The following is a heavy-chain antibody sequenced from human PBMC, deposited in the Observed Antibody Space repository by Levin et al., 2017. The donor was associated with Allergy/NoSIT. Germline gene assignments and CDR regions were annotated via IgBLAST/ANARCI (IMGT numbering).Heavy chain of an antibody. D-gene: IGHD3-16*02. CDR2: ISYDGSNK. V-gene: IGHV3-30-3*01. CDR3: ARGETPAKWLSDYGYFDL. CDR1: GFTFSSYA. J-gene: IGHJ2*01. Sequence: GGSLRLSCAASGFTFSSYAMHWVRQAPGKGLEWVAVISYDGSNKYYADSVKGRFTISRDNSKNTLYLQMNSLRAEDTAVYYCARGETPAKWLSDYGYFDLWGRGTLVTVSS.